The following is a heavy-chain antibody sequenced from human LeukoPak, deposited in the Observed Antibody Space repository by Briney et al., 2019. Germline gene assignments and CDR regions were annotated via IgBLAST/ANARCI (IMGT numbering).Heavy chain of an antibody. CDR1: GYSFTGYW. V-gene: IGHV5-51*01. CDR3: ARLDSSGYYYYGMDV. CDR2: IYPGDSDT. J-gene: IGHJ6*02. Sequence: GESLKISCKGSGYSFTGYWIGWVRQMPGKGLEWMGIIYPGDSDTRYSPPFQGQVTISADKSISTAYLQWSSLKASDTAMYYCARLDSSGYYYYGMDVWGQGTTVTVSS. D-gene: IGHD3-22*01.